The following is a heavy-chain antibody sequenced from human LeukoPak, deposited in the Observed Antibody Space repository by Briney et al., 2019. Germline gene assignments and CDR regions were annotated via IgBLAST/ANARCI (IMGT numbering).Heavy chain of an antibody. J-gene: IGHJ4*02. CDR1: GGSISSYY. CDR3: ARHAYYYDSSGYYDY. Sequence: SETLSLTCTVSGGSISSYYWSWIRQPPGKGPEWIGYIYYSGSTNYNPSLKSRVTISVDTSKNQFSLKLSSVTAADTAVYCCARHAYYYDSSGYYDYWGQGTLVTVSS. V-gene: IGHV4-59*08. D-gene: IGHD3-22*01. CDR2: IYYSGST.